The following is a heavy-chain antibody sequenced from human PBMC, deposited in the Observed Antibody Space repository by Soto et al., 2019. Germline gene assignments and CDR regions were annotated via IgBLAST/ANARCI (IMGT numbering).Heavy chain of an antibody. V-gene: IGHV4-59*01. CDR3: ARRGSERGWSDP. CDR1: GGSISSYY. CDR2: IYYSGNT. Sequence: QVQLQESGPGLVKPSETLSLTCTVSGGSISSYYWSGIRQPPGKGLEWTGYIYYSGNTKYNPSLKSQVSMSGDRPKKQFFLKRNSVPAADTAVYYCARRGSERGWSDPWGQGTLVTVSS. J-gene: IGHJ5*02.